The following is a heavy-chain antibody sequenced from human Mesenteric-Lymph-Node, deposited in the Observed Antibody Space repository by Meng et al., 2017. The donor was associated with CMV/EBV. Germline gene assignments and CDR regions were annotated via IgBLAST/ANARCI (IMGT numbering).Heavy chain of an antibody. CDR1: GGSISSYY. CDR2: IYYSGNT. Sequence: SETLSLTCTVSGGSISSYYWSWIRQPPGKGLEWIGYIYYSGNTNYNPSLKSRVTISVDTSKNRFSLKLSSVTDADAAVYYCARDLRYSSSCGDYWGQGTLVTVSS. D-gene: IGHD6-13*01. CDR3: ARDLRYSSSCGDY. J-gene: IGHJ4*02. V-gene: IGHV4-59*01.